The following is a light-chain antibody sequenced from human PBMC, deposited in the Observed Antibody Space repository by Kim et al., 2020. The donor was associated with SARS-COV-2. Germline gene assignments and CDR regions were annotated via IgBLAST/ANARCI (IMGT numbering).Light chain of an antibody. CDR3: QSADSSDTYWV. CDR2: KDI. CDR1: ALSKQY. Sequence: SYELTQPPSVSVSPGQTARLTCSGNALSKQYAYWYQQKAGQAPVEVMIKDIERPPGIPERFSGSSSGTTVTLTISGAQAEDEADYYCQSADSSDTYWVFGGGTQLTVL. J-gene: IGLJ3*02. V-gene: IGLV3-25*03.